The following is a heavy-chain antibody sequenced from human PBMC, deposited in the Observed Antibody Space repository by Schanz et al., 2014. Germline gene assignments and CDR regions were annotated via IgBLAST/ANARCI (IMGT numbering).Heavy chain of an antibody. CDR1: GDSMKSHY. D-gene: IGHD3-3*01. Sequence: QVQLRESGPRLVKPSETLSLNCTVSGDSMKSHYWTWIRQPAGQGLEWVGRIFTGGSSDYNRSFTSRITMSIDTSKKFLSLNLNSVPAADTAFYFCARVSRGGVFDFWGPGILVTVSS. CDR3: ARVSRGGVFDF. V-gene: IGHV4-4*07. J-gene: IGHJ4*02. CDR2: IFTGGSS.